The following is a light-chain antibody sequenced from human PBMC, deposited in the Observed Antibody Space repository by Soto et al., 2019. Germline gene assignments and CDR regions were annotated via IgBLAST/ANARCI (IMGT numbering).Light chain of an antibody. J-gene: IGKJ4*01. Sequence: EIVLTQSPGTLSLSPGERATLSCRASQSVTSNYLAWHQQKPGQAPRLLIYEAYSRATGISDRFSGGGSGTDFTLTISRLEPEDFAVYYCQQYGSPPITFGGGTQVEIK. CDR1: QSVTSNY. CDR2: EAY. CDR3: QQYGSPPIT. V-gene: IGKV3-20*01.